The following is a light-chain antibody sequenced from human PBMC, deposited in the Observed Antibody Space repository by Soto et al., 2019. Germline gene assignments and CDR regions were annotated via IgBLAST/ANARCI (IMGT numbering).Light chain of an antibody. Sequence: DIQMTQSPSSLSTSVGDRVAITCQASQDIRNSLNWYQQKPGRAPKLLIYDASNLETGVPSRFSGSGSGTDFTFTISSLQPEDVATYYCQKCDYLPIFGPGTTVDFK. CDR2: DAS. J-gene: IGKJ3*01. V-gene: IGKV1-33*01. CDR1: QDIRNS. CDR3: QKCDYLPI.